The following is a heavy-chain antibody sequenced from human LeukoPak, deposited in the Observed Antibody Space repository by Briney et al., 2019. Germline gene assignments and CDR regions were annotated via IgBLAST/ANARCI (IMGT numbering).Heavy chain of an antibody. CDR3: ARRYSYGSGSLDSSFDY. Sequence: GGSLRLSCAASGFTFDDYGMSWVRQAPGKGLEWVSGINTSGGTTYYADFVKGRFTISRDNSKNTLYLRMNSLRAGDTALYYCARRYSYGSGSLDSSFDYWGQGSLVTVSS. CDR2: INTSGGTT. J-gene: IGHJ4*02. D-gene: IGHD3-10*01. CDR1: GFTFDDYG. V-gene: IGHV3-23*01.